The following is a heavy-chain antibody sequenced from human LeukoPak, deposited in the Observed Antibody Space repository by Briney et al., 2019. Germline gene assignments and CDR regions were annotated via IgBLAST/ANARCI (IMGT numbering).Heavy chain of an antibody. CDR1: GFTFSTYA. CDR2: ISGSGSST. D-gene: IGHD4-17*01. V-gene: IGHV3-23*01. J-gene: IGHJ4*02. Sequence: GSLRLSCAASGFTFSTYAMSWVRQAPGKGLEWVSAISGSGSSTYYADSVKGRFTISRDNSKNTLYLQMNSLRAEDTALYYCAKLGGYGDYARWGQGTLVTVSS. CDR3: AKLGGYGDYAR.